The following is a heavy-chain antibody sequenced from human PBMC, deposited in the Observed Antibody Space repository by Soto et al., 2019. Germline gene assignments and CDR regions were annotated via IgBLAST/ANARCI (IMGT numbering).Heavy chain of an antibody. D-gene: IGHD2-15*01. V-gene: IGHV1-69*01. J-gene: IGHJ6*02. CDR3: ARDLGYCSGGSCYSNYYDYGMDV. CDR1: GGTFSSYA. Sequence: QVQLVQSGAEVKKPGSSVKVSCKASGGTFSSYAISWVRQAPGQGLEWMGGIIPIFGTANYAQKFQGRVTITADESTSTAYMELSSLRSEDTAVYYCARDLGYCSGGSCYSNYYDYGMDVWGQGTTVTVSS. CDR2: IIPIFGTA.